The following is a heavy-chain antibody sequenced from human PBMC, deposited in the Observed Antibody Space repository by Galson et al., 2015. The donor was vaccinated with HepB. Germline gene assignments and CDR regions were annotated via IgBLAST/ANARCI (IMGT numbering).Heavy chain of an antibody. V-gene: IGHV1-69*13. CDR2: VMPTFGTA. J-gene: IGHJ6*03. CDR1: GGTFKTNS. Sequence: SVKVSCKASGGTFKTNSFSWVRQAPGQGLEWMGGVMPTFGTANYAQKFQGRVILTADESTTTVHMDLNNLSSEDTAVYYCVRERSGLCIYYMDVWGNGTTVTVSS. CDR3: VRERSGLCIYYMDV. D-gene: IGHD2-15*01.